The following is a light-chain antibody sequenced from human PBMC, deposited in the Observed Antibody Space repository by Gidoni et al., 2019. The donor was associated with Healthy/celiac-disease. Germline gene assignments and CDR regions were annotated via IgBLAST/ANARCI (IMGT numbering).Light chain of an antibody. CDR1: QDISNY. V-gene: IGKV1-33*01. CDR3: QQYDNQGPT. J-gene: IGKJ3*01. Sequence: DIQMTQSPSSLSTSVGDRVTITCQASQDISNYLNWYQQKPGKAPKLLIYDASNLETGVPSRFSGSGSGTDFTFTISSLQPEDIATYYCQQYDNQGPTFGPGTKVDIK. CDR2: DAS.